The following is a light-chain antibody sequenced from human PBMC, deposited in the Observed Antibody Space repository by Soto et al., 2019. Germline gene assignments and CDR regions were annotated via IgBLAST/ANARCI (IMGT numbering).Light chain of an antibody. CDR2: DAS. Sequence: AIQMTQSPSSLSASVGDRVTITCRASQGIKTDLGWYQQKAGKAPKLLIYDASSLQSEVPSRFSGSGSGTDFTLTISSLQPEDFATYYCLQDYNYPYTFGQGTKLEIK. CDR3: LQDYNYPYT. CDR1: QGIKTD. V-gene: IGKV1-6*01. J-gene: IGKJ2*01.